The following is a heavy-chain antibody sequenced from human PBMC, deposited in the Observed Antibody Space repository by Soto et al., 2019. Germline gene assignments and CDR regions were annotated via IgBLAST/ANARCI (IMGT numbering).Heavy chain of an antibody. V-gene: IGHV1-69*13. Sequence: SVKVSCKASGGTFSSYAISWVRQAPGQGLEWMGGIIPTFGTANYAQKFQGRVTITADESTSTAYMELSSLRSEDTAVYYCARAHSPAIYYFDYWGQGTLVTVSS. CDR2: IIPTFGTA. CDR3: ARAHSPAIYYFDY. CDR1: GGTFSSYA. D-gene: IGHD3-3*02. J-gene: IGHJ4*02.